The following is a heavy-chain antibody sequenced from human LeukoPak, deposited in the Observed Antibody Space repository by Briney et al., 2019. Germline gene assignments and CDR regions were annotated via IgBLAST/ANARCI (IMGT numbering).Heavy chain of an antibody. V-gene: IGHV4-61*02. CDR2: IYTSGST. J-gene: IGHJ4*02. D-gene: IGHD3-16*01. Sequence: SETLSLTCTVSGGSISSGSYYWSWIRQPAGKGLEWIGRIYTSGSTNYNPSLKSRVTISVDTSKNQFSLKLSSVTAADTAVYYCARDYPPWGYLHRGQGTLVTVSS. CDR1: GGSISSGSYY. CDR3: ARDYPPWGYLH.